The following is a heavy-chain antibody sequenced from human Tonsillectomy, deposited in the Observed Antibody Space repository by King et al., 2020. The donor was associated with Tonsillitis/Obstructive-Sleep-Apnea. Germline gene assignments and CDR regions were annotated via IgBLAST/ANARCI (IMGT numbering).Heavy chain of an antibody. CDR1: GGSISSSSYY. J-gene: IGHJ5*02. CDR2: IDYSGST. D-gene: IGHD1-1*01. CDR3: ARQPRTLAYNWFDP. V-gene: IGHV4-39*01. Sequence: LQLQESGPGLVKPSETLSLTFTVSGGSISSSSYYWGWIRQPPGKGLEWIGSIDYSGSTYYNPSLKSRVTITVDTSKNQFSLKLSSVTAADTAVYYCARQPRTLAYNWFDPWGQGTLVTVSS.